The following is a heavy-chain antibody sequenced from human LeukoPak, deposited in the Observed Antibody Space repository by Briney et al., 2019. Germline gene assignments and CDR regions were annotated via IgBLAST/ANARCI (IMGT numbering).Heavy chain of an antibody. J-gene: IGHJ5*02. CDR1: GFPFSHDW. V-gene: IGHV3-74*01. CDR3: ARASGTDATGYVQIDL. Sequence: GGSLRLPCAASGFPFSHDWMHWVRQAPGKGLVWVSRINSDGSRTSYADSVKGRFTISRDNAENTLYLQMNSLRAEDTAVYYCARASGTDATGYVQIDLWGQGTLVTVSS. CDR2: INSDGSRT. D-gene: IGHD3-9*01.